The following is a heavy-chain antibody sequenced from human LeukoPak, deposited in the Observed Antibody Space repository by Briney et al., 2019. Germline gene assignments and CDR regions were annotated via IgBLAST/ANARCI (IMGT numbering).Heavy chain of an antibody. CDR3: TKDVV. Sequence: GGSLRLSCAASGFTFSSYAMHWVRQAPGKGLEWVAVISYDGSNKYYADSVKGRFTISRDNSKNTLYLQMNSLRAEDTAVYYCTKDVVWGQGTTVTVSS. V-gene: IGHV3-30-3*01. J-gene: IGHJ6*02. CDR2: ISYDGSNK. CDR1: GFTFSSYA.